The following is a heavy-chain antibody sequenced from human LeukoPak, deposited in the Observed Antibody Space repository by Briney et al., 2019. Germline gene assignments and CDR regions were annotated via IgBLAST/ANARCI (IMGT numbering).Heavy chain of an antibody. CDR3: ARAARLRLGELSLGDY. D-gene: IGHD3-16*02. Sequence: ASVKVSCKAPGYTFTGYYMHWVRQAAGQGLEWMGWINPNSGGTNYAQKFQGRVTMTRDTSISTAYMELSRLRSDDTAVYYCARAARLRLGELSLGDYWGQGTLVTVSS. J-gene: IGHJ4*02. V-gene: IGHV1-2*02. CDR1: GYTFTGYY. CDR2: INPNSGGT.